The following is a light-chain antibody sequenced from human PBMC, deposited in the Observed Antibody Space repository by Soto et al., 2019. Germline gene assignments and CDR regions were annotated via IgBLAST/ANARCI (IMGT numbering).Light chain of an antibody. CDR1: QSISDT. Sequence: EIVMTQSPATLSVSPGGRATLSCRASQSISDTLAWYQQKPGQAPRLLIHGASTRATGFPARFSGSGSGTDFTLTISSLQSEDFAVYYCQQYHNWPWTFGQGTKGDIK. CDR3: QQYHNWPWT. J-gene: IGKJ1*01. V-gene: IGKV3-15*01. CDR2: GAS.